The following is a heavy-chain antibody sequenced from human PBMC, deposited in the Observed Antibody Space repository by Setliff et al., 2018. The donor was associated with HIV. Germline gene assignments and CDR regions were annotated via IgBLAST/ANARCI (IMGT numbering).Heavy chain of an antibody. D-gene: IGHD3-22*01. CDR1: GGTFSSYA. V-gene: IGHV1-69*13. CDR2: IIPIYGTA. J-gene: IGHJ6*03. Sequence: GASVKVSCKAFGGTFSSYAISWVRQAPGQGLEWMGGIIPIYGTANYAQKFQGRVTMTADESSSTAYMELSSLRSEDTAVYYCATGGHYYSDKSDYYYHIDVWGKGTTVTVSS. CDR3: ATGGHYYSDKSDYYYHIDV.